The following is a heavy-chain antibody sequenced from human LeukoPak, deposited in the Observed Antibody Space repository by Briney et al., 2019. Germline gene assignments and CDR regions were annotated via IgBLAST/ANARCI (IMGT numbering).Heavy chain of an antibody. J-gene: IGHJ2*01. V-gene: IGHV3-21*01. D-gene: IGHD3-10*01. CDR1: GFTSSTYS. CDR3: VRIWFADWYFDL. Sequence: GGSLRLSCAASGFTSSTYSMNWVRQAPGKGLEWVSSISSSSSYIYYADSMKGRFTISRDNAKNSLYLQMNSLRAEDTAVYYCVRIWFADWYFDLWGRGTLVTVSS. CDR2: ISSSSSYI.